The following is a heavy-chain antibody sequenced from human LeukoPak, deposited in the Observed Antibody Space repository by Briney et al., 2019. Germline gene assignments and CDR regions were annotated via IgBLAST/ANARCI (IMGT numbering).Heavy chain of an antibody. J-gene: IGHJ4*02. D-gene: IGHD5-18*01. CDR3: ARESGGYSYGSFDY. Sequence: KASQTLSLTCTVSGGSISSGSYYWSWIRQPAGKGLEWIGCIYTSGSTNYNPSLKSRVTISVDTSKNQLSLKLSSVTAADTAVYYCARESGGYSYGSFDYWGKGTLVTVSS. CDR2: IYTSGST. V-gene: IGHV4-61*02. CDR1: GGSISSGSYY.